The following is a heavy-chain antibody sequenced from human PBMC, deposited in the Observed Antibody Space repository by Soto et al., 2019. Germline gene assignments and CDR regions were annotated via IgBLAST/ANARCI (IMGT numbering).Heavy chain of an antibody. CDR1: GFSFSTYG. CDR2: ISGSGGMT. D-gene: IGHD3-10*01. J-gene: IGHJ4*02. CDR3: AKEKGLSRSYNV. V-gene: IGHV3-23*01. Sequence: EVQLLESGGGLIQPGGSLRLSCVASGFSFSTYGMSWVRQVPGKGLEWVSGISGSGGMTYYTDTVKGRFTISRDNAKNTLYLQMNSLRVEDTAVYRCAKEKGLSRSYNVWGQGILVTVSS.